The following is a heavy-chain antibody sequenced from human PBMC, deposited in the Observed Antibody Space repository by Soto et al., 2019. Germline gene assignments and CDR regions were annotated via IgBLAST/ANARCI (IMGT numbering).Heavy chain of an antibody. V-gene: IGHV3-30*18. D-gene: IGHD2-2*01. J-gene: IGHJ6*02. CDR3: AKDMEGYCSSTSCSFYYYYGMDV. CDR1: GFTFSSYG. CDR2: ISYDGSNK. Sequence: GGSLRLSCAASGFTFSSYGMHWVRQAPGKGLEWVAVISYDGSNKYYADSVKGRFTISRDNSKNTLYLQMNSLRAEDTAVYYCAKDMEGYCSSTSCSFYYYYGMDVWGQGTTVTVS.